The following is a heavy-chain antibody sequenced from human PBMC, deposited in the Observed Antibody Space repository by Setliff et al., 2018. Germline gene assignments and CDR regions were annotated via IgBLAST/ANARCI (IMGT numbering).Heavy chain of an antibody. CDR1: GYTFTNYG. CDR3: ERLVRYCSTTSCQRTSGDDF. D-gene: IGHD2-2*01. Sequence: ASVKVSCKTSGYTFTNYGITWVRQAPGQGLEWMGWINNYNTNTNYAQKLQGRVAMTTDTSTSTAYMELRSLRSDDSAVYYCERLVRYCSTTSCQRTSGDDFWGLGTLVTVS. J-gene: IGHJ4*02. CDR2: INNYNTNT. V-gene: IGHV1-18*01.